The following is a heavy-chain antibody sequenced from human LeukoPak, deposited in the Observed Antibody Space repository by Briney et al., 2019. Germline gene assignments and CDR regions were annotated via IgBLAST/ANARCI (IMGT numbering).Heavy chain of an antibody. CDR1: GFTFSRYE. D-gene: IGHD2-2*03. Sequence: GGSLRLSCAASGFTFSRYEMNWVRQAPGKGLEWLSYISSSTGSTINYADSVKGRFTISRDNTKNSLFLQMNSLRAEDTAVDYCARGWIYFDYWGQGTLVTVSS. V-gene: IGHV3-48*03. CDR2: ISSSTGSTI. CDR3: ARGWIYFDY. J-gene: IGHJ4*02.